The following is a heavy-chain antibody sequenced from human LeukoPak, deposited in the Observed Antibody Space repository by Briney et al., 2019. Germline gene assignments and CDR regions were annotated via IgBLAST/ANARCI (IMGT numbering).Heavy chain of an antibody. Sequence: SSETLSLTCAVSGGSITTRTFWSWVRQPPGKGLEWIAEMHHDGSANYNPSLKSRVSMSVDKSKNHFSLRLTSVTAANTAVYYCAREGLGETYFEYWGRGILVTVSS. D-gene: IGHD3-10*01. V-gene: IGHV4-4*02. CDR1: GGSITTRTF. CDR2: MHHDGSA. CDR3: AREGLGETYFEY. J-gene: IGHJ4*02.